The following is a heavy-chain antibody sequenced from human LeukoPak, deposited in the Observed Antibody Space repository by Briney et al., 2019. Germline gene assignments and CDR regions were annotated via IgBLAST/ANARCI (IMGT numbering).Heavy chain of an antibody. Sequence: PGGSLRLSCAVSGTTLSKYGMSWVRRAPGKGLEWVAGISGSGGSTNYADSVKGRFTISRDNDGNLLFLEMTSLRAEDTAVYYCVKGGAAGGRFDYWGQGTLVTVS. CDR1: GTTLSKYG. D-gene: IGHD6-13*01. J-gene: IGHJ4*02. CDR3: VKGGAAGGRFDY. CDR2: ISGSGGST. V-gene: IGHV3-23*01.